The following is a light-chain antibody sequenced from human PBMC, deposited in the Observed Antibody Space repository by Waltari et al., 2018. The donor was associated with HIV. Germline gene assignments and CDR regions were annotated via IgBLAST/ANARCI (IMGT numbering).Light chain of an antibody. J-gene: IGKJ1*01. CDR2: GAS. CDR3: QQYGTSPWT. CDR1: QSISRSD. Sequence: EIVLTQSPGTLSLSPGERATLFCRASQSISRSDLAWYQQTPGQAPRRLIYGASSRATYIPDRFTGSGSGTDFTLTISRLEPEDFVIYYCQQYGTSPWTFGQGTKVEIK. V-gene: IGKV3-20*01.